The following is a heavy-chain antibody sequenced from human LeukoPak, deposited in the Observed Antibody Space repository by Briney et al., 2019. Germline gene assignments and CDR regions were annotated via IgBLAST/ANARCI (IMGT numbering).Heavy chain of an antibody. V-gene: IGHV1-69*04. CDR3: ALWDDSSSSRRGFDY. CDR2: IIPILGIA. Sequence: SVKVSCKASGGTFSSYAISWVRQAPGQGLEWMGRIIPILGIANYAQKFQGRVTITADKSTSTAYMELSSLRSDDTAVYYCALWDDSSSSRRGFDYWGQGTLVTVSS. J-gene: IGHJ4*02. D-gene: IGHD6-6*01. CDR1: GGTFSSYA.